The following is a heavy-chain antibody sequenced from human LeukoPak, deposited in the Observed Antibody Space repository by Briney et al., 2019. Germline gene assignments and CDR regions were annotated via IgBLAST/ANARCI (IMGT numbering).Heavy chain of an antibody. CDR1: GFTFSTYG. J-gene: IGHJ4*02. CDR2: ISGSGRTA. CDR3: AKGVGLVTARFCSFEY. D-gene: IGHD2-21*02. V-gene: IGHV3-23*01. Sequence: GGSLRLSCVGSGFTFSTYGMSWVRRAPGKGLEWVSRISGSGRTAYYADSVKGRFTISRDNSKNTLLLQMNSLRAEDTALYYCAKGVGLVTARFCSFEYWGQGTLVTVSS.